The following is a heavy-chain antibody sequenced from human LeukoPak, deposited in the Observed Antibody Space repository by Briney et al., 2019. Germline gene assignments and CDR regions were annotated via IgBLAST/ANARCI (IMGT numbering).Heavy chain of an antibody. V-gene: IGHV1-69*05. Sequence: GASVKVSCKASGGTFSSYAISWVRQAPGQGLEWMGGIIPIFGTANYAQKFQGRVTITTDESTSTAYMELSSLRSEDTAVYYCARGQGDGYNLAKYFQHWGQGTLVTVSS. J-gene: IGHJ1*01. CDR1: GGTFSSYA. D-gene: IGHD5-24*01. CDR3: ARGQGDGYNLAKYFQH. CDR2: IIPIFGTA.